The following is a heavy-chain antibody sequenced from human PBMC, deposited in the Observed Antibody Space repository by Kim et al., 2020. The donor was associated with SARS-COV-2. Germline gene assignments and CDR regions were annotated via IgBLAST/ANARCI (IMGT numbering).Heavy chain of an antibody. CDR1: GYTFTGYY. Sequence: ASVKVSCKASGYTFTGYYMHWVRQAPGQGLEWMGWINPNSGGTNYAQKFQGWVTMTRDTSISTAYMELSRLRSDDTAVYYCARDGRAYYYGSGSYYHYWGQGTLVTVSS. J-gene: IGHJ4*02. CDR2: INPNSGGT. CDR3: ARDGRAYYYGSGSYYHY. D-gene: IGHD3-10*01. V-gene: IGHV1-2*04.